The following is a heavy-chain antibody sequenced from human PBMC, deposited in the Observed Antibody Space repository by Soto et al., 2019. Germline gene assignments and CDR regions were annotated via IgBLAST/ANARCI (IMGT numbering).Heavy chain of an antibody. CDR2: IIPMFGTT. CDR1: GGTSSSYA. CDR3: AAVCSSYQGRGYYFDY. Sequence: QVQLVQSGAEVKKPGSSVKVSCKASGGTSSSYAISWVRQAPGQGLEWMGGIIPMFGTTKYAQKFQGRLTITAEKSRFTAYVELTSLRSEDTVVYFGAAVCSSYQGRGYYFDYWGQGTLVTVSS. J-gene: IGHJ4*02. V-gene: IGHV1-69*06. D-gene: IGHD2-2*01.